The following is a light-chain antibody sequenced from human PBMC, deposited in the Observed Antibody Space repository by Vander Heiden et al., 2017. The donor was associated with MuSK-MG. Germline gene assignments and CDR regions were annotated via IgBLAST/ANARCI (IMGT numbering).Light chain of an antibody. CDR1: QSISTY. CDR2: GAS. CDR3: QQSDSSPRT. V-gene: IGKV1-39*01. Sequence: DIQMPQSPSSLSASVGDRVTITCRASQSISTYLNWYQQKPGKAPILLIYGASTLQSGVPSRFSGSGSGTDFTLTISSLQREDFATYYCQQSDSSPRTFGQGTKLEIK. J-gene: IGKJ2*01.